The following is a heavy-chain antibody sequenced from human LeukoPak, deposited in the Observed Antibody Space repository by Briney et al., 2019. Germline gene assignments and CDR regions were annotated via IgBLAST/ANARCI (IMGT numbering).Heavy chain of an antibody. Sequence: ASVKVSCKASGYTFTSYAMNWVRQAPGQGLEWMGWINTNTGNPTYAQGFTGRFVFSLDTSVSTAYLQISSLKAEDTAVYYRAEDGIGIVGATGAFDIWGQGTMVTVSS. CDR3: AEDGIGIVGATGAFDI. CDR1: GYTFTSYA. D-gene: IGHD1-26*01. V-gene: IGHV7-4-1*02. CDR2: INTNTGNP. J-gene: IGHJ3*02.